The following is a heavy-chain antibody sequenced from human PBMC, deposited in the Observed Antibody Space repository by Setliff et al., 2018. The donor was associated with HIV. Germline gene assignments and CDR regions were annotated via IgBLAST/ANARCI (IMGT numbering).Heavy chain of an antibody. D-gene: IGHD6-25*01. CDR1: GFSFGSFA. CDR2: IRGNGDDT. Sequence: GGSLRLSCSASGFSFGSFAMHWVRQAPGKGLEYVSVIRGNGDDTYYADSVKGRFTISRDNSKNTLYLQMSSLRAEDTAVYYCVKRDRGYNYYYYYYMDVWGKGTTVTVSS. J-gene: IGHJ6*03. CDR3: VKRDRGYNYYYYYYMDV. V-gene: IGHV3-64D*09.